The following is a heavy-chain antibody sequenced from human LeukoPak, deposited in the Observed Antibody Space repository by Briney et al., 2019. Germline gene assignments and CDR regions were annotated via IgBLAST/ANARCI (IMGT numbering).Heavy chain of an antibody. V-gene: IGHV3-7*01. J-gene: IGHJ5*02. CDR3: VCGGSYYVA. CDR1: GFTFSSYW. D-gene: IGHD1-26*01. Sequence: GGSLRLSCAASGFTFSSYWMTWVRQAPGKGLELVANIKEDGSEKYYVDSVKGRFTISRDNAKNSLYLQINSLRAEDTAVYYCVCGGSYYVAWGQGTLVTVSS. CDR2: IKEDGSEK.